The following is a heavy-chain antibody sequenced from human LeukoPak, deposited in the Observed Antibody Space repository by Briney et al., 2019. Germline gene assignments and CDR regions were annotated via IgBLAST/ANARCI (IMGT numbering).Heavy chain of an antibody. J-gene: IGHJ4*02. CDR3: ATGSLGYGSGSYYLDY. V-gene: IGHV4-59*01. D-gene: IGHD3-10*01. Sequence: PSETLSLTCTVSGGSISSYYWSWIRQPPGKGLEWIGYIYYSGSTNYNPSLKSRVTISVDTSKNQFSLKLSSVTAADTAVYYCATGSLGYGSGSYYLDYWGQGTLVTVSS. CDR2: IYYSGST. CDR1: GGSISSYY.